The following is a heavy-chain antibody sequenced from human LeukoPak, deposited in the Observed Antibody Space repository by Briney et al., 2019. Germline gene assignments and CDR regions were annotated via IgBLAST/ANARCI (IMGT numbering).Heavy chain of an antibody. V-gene: IGHV3-33*03. J-gene: IGHJ6*02. Sequence: GGSLRLSCAASGFTFSYYGMHWVRQAPGKGLEWVAIIGFDGSEKYYADSVKGRFTISRDNSKNTLYLQMDSLRADDTAVYYSAKDCYAGSGSYCHYGMDVWGQGTTVTVSS. CDR2: IGFDGSEK. CDR1: GFTFSYYG. CDR3: AKDCYAGSGSYCHYGMDV. D-gene: IGHD3-10*01.